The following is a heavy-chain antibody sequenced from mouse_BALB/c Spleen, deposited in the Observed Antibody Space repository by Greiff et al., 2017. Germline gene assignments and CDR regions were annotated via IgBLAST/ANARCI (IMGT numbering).Heavy chain of an antibody. CDR1: GDSITSCY. Sequence: DVKLQESGPSLVKPSQTLSLTCSVTGDSITSCYWNWIRKFPGNKLEYMGYISYGGSTYYNPSLKSRISITRDTTKNQYYLQLNSVTTEDTAAYYCARSSITTGVATDYWGQGTTLTVSA. CDR2: ISYGGST. D-gene: IGHD1-1*01. J-gene: IGHJ2*01. V-gene: IGHV3-8*02. CDR3: ARSSITTGVATDY.